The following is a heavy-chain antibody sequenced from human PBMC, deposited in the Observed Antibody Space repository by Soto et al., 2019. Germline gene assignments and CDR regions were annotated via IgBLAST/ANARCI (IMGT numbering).Heavy chain of an antibody. Sequence: VQLMQSGAEVKKPGASVKVSCKASGDTFTDYYIHWVRQAPGQGLEWMGTVNPSGGHTTYAQHFLGRVTMTRDKSTSTLYMELTSLRSEDTAVYYCARGGHVVVVTAALDYWGQGTLVTVSS. D-gene: IGHD2-21*02. J-gene: IGHJ4*02. CDR3: ARGGHVVVVTAALDY. CDR1: GDTFTDYY. CDR2: VNPSGGHT. V-gene: IGHV1-46*01.